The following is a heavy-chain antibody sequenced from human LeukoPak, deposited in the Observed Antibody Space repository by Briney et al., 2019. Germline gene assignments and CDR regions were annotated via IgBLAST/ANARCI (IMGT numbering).Heavy chain of an antibody. CDR1: GYTFTSYA. J-gene: IGHJ6*02. V-gene: IGHV7-4-1*02. Sequence: ASVKVSCKASGYTFTSYAMNWVRQAPGQGLEWMGWINTNTGNPTYAQGFTGRFVFSLDTSVSTAYLQISSLKAEDTAVYYCARVTSSGWVLTYYYYGMDVWGQGTTVTVSS. CDR3: ARVTSSGWVLTYYYYGMDV. CDR2: INTNTGNP. D-gene: IGHD6-19*01.